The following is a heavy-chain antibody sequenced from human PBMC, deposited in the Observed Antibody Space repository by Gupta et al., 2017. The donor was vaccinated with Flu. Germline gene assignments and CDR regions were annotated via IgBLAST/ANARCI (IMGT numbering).Heavy chain of an antibody. CDR2: INPSGGST. J-gene: IGHJ4*02. D-gene: IGHD3-10*01. CDR1: GYTFTSYY. Sequence: QVQLVQSGAEVKKPGASVKFSCKASGYTFTSYYMHWVRQAPGQGLEWMGIINPSGGSTSYAQNGQGRVTMTRDTYTSTFYMELSSLRSEDTAVYYCAIQIPTALYYYGSGSYYDPECDYWGQGTRVTVSS. V-gene: IGHV1-46*01. CDR3: AIQIPTALYYYGSGSYYDPECDY.